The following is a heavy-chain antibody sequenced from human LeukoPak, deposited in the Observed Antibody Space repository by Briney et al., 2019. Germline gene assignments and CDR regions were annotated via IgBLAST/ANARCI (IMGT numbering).Heavy chain of an antibody. CDR2: IWYDGSNK. J-gene: IGHJ4*02. CDR3: ARHDDYGDHEFDY. V-gene: IGHV3-33*01. Sequence: GGSLRLSCAASGFTFSSYGMHWVRQAPGKGLEWVAVIWYDGSNKYYADSVKGRFTISRDNSKNTLYLQMNSLRAEDTAMYYCARHDDYGDHEFDYWGQGTLVTVSS. CDR1: GFTFSSYG. D-gene: IGHD4-17*01.